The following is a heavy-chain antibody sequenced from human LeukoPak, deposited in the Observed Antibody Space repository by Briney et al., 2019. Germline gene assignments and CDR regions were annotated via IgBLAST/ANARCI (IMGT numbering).Heavy chain of an antibody. V-gene: IGHV4-30-4*07. D-gene: IGHD5-18*01. CDR1: GGSISSGAYS. CDR2: IYYSDTS. J-gene: IGHJ4*02. Sequence: SETLSLTCAVSGGSISSGAYSWSWIRQPPGKGLEWIGYIYYSDTSYYNPSLKSRVTISVDTSKNQFSLQARSVTAADTAVYYCASHSGGYAYWGQGTLVTVSS. CDR3: ASHSGGYAY.